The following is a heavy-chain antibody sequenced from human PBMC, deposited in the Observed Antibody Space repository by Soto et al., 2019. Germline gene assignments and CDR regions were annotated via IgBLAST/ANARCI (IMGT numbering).Heavy chain of an antibody. J-gene: IGHJ4*02. CDR1: GGSFSGYY. V-gene: IGHV4-34*01. CDR3: ARGVAARPPAWFDY. D-gene: IGHD6-6*01. Sequence: PSETLSLTCAVYGGSFSGYYWSWIRQPPGKGLEWIGEINHSGSTNYNPSLKSRVTTSIDTSKNQFSLKLSSVTAADTAVYYCARGVAARPPAWFDYWGQGTLVTVSS. CDR2: INHSGST.